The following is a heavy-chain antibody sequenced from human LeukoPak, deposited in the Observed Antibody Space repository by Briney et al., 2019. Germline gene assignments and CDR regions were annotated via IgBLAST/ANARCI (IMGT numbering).Heavy chain of an antibody. CDR3: AKFGSSEWEPFDAFDI. J-gene: IGHJ3*02. CDR1: GFTFSSYS. CDR2: ISGSGGST. Sequence: GGSLRLSCAASGFTFSSYSMNWVRQAPGKGLEWVSAISGSGGSTYYADSVKGRFTISRDNSKNTLYLQMNSLRAEDTAVYYCAKFGSSEWEPFDAFDIWGQGTMVTVSS. D-gene: IGHD1-26*01. V-gene: IGHV3-23*01.